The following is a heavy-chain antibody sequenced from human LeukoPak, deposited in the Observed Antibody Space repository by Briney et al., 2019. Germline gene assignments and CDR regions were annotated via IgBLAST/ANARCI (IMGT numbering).Heavy chain of an antibody. D-gene: IGHD3-16*01. J-gene: IGHJ4*02. CDR1: GDSIYSYF. CDR2: MYNSGPP. CDR3: AALPYTTAWREY. Sequence: SETLSLTCSLSGDSIYSYFWTWIRQPRGKGPEWIGYMYNSGPPNYNPSLKSRVTISGDTTKNVFSLNLQSVTAADSAIYYCAALPYTTAWREYWGQGALVTVSS. V-gene: IGHV4-59*13.